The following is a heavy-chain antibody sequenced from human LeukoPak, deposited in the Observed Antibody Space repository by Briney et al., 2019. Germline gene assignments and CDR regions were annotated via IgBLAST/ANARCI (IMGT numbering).Heavy chain of an antibody. V-gene: IGHV4-30-2*01. CDR2: IYHSGST. CDR1: GGSISSGGYY. Sequence: SETLSLTCTVSGGSISSGGYYWSWIRQPPGKGLEWIGYIYHSGSTYYNPSLKSRDTISVDRSKNQFSLKLSSVTAADTAVYYCARVFGPIAAGEDWGQGTLVTVSS. CDR3: ARVFGPIAAGED. D-gene: IGHD6-13*01. J-gene: IGHJ4*02.